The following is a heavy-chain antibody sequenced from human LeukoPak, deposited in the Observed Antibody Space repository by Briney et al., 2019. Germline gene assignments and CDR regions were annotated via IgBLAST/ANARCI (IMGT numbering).Heavy chain of an antibody. Sequence: ASVKVSCKASGYTFTSYYMHWVRQAPGQGLEWMGGIIPIFGTANYAQKFQGRVTITADESTSTAYMELSSLRSEDTAVYYCARAVYGDYVGYYFDYWGQGTLVTVSS. V-gene: IGHV1-69*13. CDR1: GYTFTSYY. D-gene: IGHD4-17*01. CDR3: ARAVYGDYVGYYFDY. CDR2: IIPIFGTA. J-gene: IGHJ4*02.